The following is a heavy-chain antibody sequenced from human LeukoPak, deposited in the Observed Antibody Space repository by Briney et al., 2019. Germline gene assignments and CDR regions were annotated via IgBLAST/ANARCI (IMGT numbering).Heavy chain of an antibody. V-gene: IGHV3-30*04. J-gene: IGHJ3*02. CDR3: AKEVRGDACDI. D-gene: IGHD3-16*01. CDR2: ISYDGSNK. CDR1: GFTFSSYA. Sequence: GGSLRLSCAASGFTFSSYAMHWVRQAPGKGLEWVAVISYDGSNKYYADSVKGRFTISRDNTKNTLFLQMNSLRAEDTAVYYCAKEVRGDACDIWGQGTMVTVSS.